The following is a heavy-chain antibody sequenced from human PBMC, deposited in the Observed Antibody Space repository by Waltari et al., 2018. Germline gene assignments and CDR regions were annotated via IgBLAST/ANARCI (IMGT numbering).Heavy chain of an antibody. CDR1: AFTLSSYW. CDR3: ARDQWFAFDI. J-gene: IGHJ3*02. Sequence: EVQLVESGGGLVQPGGPLRLSCPASAFTLSSYWMSWVRQAPGKGPEWVANIKKDGSEEYYVDSVRGRFTISRDNAKNSLYLQMNSLRPEDTAVYYCARDQWFAFDIWGQGTMVTVSS. CDR2: IKKDGSEE. D-gene: IGHD3-22*01. V-gene: IGHV3-7*01.